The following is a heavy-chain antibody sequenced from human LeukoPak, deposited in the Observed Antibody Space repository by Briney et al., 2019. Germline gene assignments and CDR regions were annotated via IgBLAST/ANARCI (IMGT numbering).Heavy chain of an antibody. Sequence: ASVKVSCKASGYTFTSYYMHWVRQAPGQGLEWMGWISTYNGNTNYAQKLQGRVTMTTDTSTSTAYMELRRLRSDDTAVYYCARDLGRYCSGGSCHYYSYYMDVWGKGTTVTVSS. CDR1: GYTFTSYY. D-gene: IGHD2-15*01. J-gene: IGHJ6*03. V-gene: IGHV1-18*04. CDR3: ARDLGRYCSGGSCHYYSYYMDV. CDR2: ISTYNGNT.